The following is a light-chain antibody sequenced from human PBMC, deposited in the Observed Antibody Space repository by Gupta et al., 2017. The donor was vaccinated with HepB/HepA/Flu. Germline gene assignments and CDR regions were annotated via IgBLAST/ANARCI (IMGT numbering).Light chain of an antibody. CDR2: DVS. CDR1: TSDVGYYNY. Sequence: QSALPQPASVSGSLGQSITISCTGTTSDVGYYNYVSWYQKHPGKAPKLMIFDVSNRPSGVSDRFSGSKSGNTASLTISGLQAEDEADYYCCSYASSSTLVFGGGTQLTVL. J-gene: IGLJ2*01. V-gene: IGLV2-14*03. CDR3: CSYASSSTLV.